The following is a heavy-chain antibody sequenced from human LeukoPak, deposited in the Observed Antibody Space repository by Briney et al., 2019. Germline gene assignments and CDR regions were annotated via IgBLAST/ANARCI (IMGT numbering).Heavy chain of an antibody. V-gene: IGHV3-30*02. CDR3: ARASIVVVPAALDAFDI. D-gene: IGHD2-2*01. Sequence: GGSLRLSCAASGFTFSSYGMHWVRQAPGKGLEWVAFIRYDGSNKYYADSVKGRFTISRDNSKNTLYLQMNSLRAEDTAVYYCARASIVVVPAALDAFDIWGQGTMVTVSS. J-gene: IGHJ3*02. CDR2: IRYDGSNK. CDR1: GFTFSSYG.